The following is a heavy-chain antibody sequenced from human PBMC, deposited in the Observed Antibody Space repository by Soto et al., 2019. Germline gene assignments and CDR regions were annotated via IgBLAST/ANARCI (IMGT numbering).Heavy chain of an antibody. CDR2: INHSGIT. V-gene: IGHV4-34*01. Sequence: QVQLQQWGAGLLKPSETLSLTCAVYGGSFSGYYWSWIRQPPGKGLEWIGEINHSGITNYNPSLKSRVTISVDTSKNQFPLKLSSVTAADTAVYYCARFSSWRPYWGQGTLVTVSS. J-gene: IGHJ4*02. CDR1: GGSFSGYY. CDR3: ARFSSWRPY. D-gene: IGHD6-13*01.